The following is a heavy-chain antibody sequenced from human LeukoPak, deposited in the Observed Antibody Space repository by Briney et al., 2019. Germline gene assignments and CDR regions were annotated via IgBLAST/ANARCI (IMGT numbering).Heavy chain of an antibody. D-gene: IGHD6-19*01. CDR3: AKDRAVAGTLYFDY. Sequence: GGSLRLSCAASGFTFSSYAMSWVRQAPGKGLEWVSAISGSGGSTYYADSVKGRFTISRDNSKNTLYLHMNSLRAEDTAVYYCAKDRAVAGTLYFDYWGQGTLVTVSS. J-gene: IGHJ4*02. CDR2: ISGSGGST. V-gene: IGHV3-23*01. CDR1: GFTFSSYA.